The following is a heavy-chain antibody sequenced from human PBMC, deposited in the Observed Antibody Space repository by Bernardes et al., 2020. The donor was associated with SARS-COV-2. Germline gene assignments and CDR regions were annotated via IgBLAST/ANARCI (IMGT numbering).Heavy chain of an antibody. V-gene: IGHV1-18*01. Sequence: ASVKVSCKASGYTFTSYGISWVRQACGQGLEWMGWISAYNGNTNYVQKLQGRVTMTTDTSTSTAYMELRSLRSDDTAVYYCARDPAVFGMVITSSAPKDYGMDVWGQGTTVTVSS. D-gene: IGHD3-3*01. CDR2: ISAYNGNT. CDR1: GYTFTSYG. J-gene: IGHJ6*02. CDR3: ARDPAVFGMVITSSAPKDYGMDV.